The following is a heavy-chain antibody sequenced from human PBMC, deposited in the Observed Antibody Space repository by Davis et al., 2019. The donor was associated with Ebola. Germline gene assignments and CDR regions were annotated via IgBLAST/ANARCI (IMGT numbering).Heavy chain of an antibody. V-gene: IGHV3-21*04. Sequence: PGGSLRLSYAASGFTFSTYSMNWVRQAPGKGLEWVSSISSSSSYIYYADSVKGRFTISKDNAKNSLYLQMNSLRVEDTAVYFCAREADVGYFDYWSLGTPVTVSS. CDR3: AREADVGYFDY. CDR1: GFTFSTYS. CDR2: ISSSSSYI. J-gene: IGHJ4*02.